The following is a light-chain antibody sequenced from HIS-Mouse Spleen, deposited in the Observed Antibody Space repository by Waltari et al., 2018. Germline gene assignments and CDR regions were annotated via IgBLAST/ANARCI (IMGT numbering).Light chain of an antibody. CDR2: KDS. Sequence: SYELTQPPSVSVSPGQTARITCSGDALPKQFAYWYQQKPAQAPVLVIYKDSERPSGIPERLSGSSSGTTVTLTISGVQAEDEADYYCQSADSSGTYVVFGGGTKLTVL. CDR1: ALPKQF. J-gene: IGLJ2*01. CDR3: QSADSSGTYVV. V-gene: IGLV3-25*03.